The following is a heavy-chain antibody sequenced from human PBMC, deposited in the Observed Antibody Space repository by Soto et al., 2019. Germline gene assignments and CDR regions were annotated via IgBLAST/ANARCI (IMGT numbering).Heavy chain of an antibody. CDR2: INESGST. Sequence: QVQLQQWGAGLLKPSETLSLTCGVYGGSFTGYYWTWIRQAPGKGLEWIGEINESGSTNYNPSLKSRITMSVDTSKNQCSLKVSSVTAADTAIYYCARSTVTTVYYWGQGTLVNVSS. CDR1: GGSFTGYY. CDR3: ARSTVTTVYY. V-gene: IGHV4-34*01. D-gene: IGHD4-17*01. J-gene: IGHJ4*02.